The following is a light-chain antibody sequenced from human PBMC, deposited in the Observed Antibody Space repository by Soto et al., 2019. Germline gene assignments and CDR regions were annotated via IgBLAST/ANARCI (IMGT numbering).Light chain of an antibody. Sequence: QSVLTQPASVSGSPGQSITISCTGTSGDVGGYNYVSWYQQHPGKAPKLMIYEVSNRPSGVSNRFSGSKSGNTASLTTSGLQAEDEADFYCSSYTSSSPYVFGTGTKVTVL. CDR2: EVS. CDR1: SGDVGGYNY. J-gene: IGLJ1*01. CDR3: SSYTSSSPYV. V-gene: IGLV2-14*01.